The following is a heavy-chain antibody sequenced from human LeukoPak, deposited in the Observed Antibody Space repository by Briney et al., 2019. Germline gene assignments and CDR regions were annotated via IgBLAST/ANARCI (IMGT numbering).Heavy chain of an antibody. CDR1: GFTFSDYY. CDR2: ISYDGSNK. J-gene: IGHJ4*02. D-gene: IGHD3-22*01. Sequence: PGGSLRLSCAASGFTFSDYYMSWVRQAPGKGLEWVAVISYDGSNKYYADSVKGRFTISRDKSKNTLYLQMNSLRAEDTAVYYCARDQGRYYYDRTLPDYWGQGTLVTVSS. V-gene: IGHV3-30-3*01. CDR3: ARDQGRYYYDRTLPDY.